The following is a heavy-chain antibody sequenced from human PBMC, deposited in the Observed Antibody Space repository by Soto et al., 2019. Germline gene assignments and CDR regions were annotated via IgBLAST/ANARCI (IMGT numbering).Heavy chain of an antibody. Sequence: GVLRLSCAAPGFTFSSYWMSWVRQAPGKGLEWVANIKQDGSEKYYVDSVKGRFTISRDNAKNSLYLQMNSLRAEDTAVYYCARVKGGSGGKGDPLDFWGQGTLVTVSS. J-gene: IGHJ4*02. V-gene: IGHV3-7*04. CDR3: ARVKGGSGGKGDPLDF. CDR2: IKQDGSEK. CDR1: GFTFSSYW. D-gene: IGHD2-15*01.